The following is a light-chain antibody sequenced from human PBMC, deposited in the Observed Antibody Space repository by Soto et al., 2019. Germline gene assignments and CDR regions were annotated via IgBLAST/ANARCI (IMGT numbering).Light chain of an antibody. V-gene: IGLV2-14*01. Sequence: QSALTQPASVSGSPGQSITISCTGTSSEVGGYNYVSWYQQHPGKAPKLMIYDVSNRPSGVSNRFSGSKSGNTASLTISGLQAEDEADYYCSLYTSSSTLVFGGGTKGTVL. CDR2: DVS. J-gene: IGLJ2*01. CDR1: SSEVGGYNY. CDR3: SLYTSSSTLV.